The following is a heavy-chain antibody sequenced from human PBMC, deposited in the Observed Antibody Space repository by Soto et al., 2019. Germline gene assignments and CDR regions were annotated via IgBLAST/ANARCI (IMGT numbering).Heavy chain of an antibody. D-gene: IGHD5-12*01. CDR1: GFSFSSYA. V-gene: IGHV3-23*01. J-gene: IGHJ4*02. Sequence: EVQLLESGGGLVQPGGSLRLSCAASGFSFSSYAMVWVRQAPGKGLEWVSVISARGGSLYFADSAKGRFTISRDNSKNVLSLEMNSLRAEDTATYFCANGSIEYSASVDNWGQGTLVVVSS. CDR2: ISARGGSL. CDR3: ANGSIEYSASVDN.